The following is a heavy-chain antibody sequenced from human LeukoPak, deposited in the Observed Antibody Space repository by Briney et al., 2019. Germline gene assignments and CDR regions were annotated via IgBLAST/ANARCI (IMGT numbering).Heavy chain of an antibody. CDR1: GFTFSSYA. Sequence: GRSLRLSCAASGFTFSSYAMHWVRQAPGKGLEWVAVISYDGSNKYYADSVKGRFTISRDNSKNTLYLQMNSLRAEDTAVYYCAKDPYYYDSIDPQWGIDYWGQGTLVTVSS. V-gene: IGHV3-30*04. CDR3: AKDPYYYDSIDPQWGIDY. D-gene: IGHD3-22*01. CDR2: ISYDGSNK. J-gene: IGHJ4*02.